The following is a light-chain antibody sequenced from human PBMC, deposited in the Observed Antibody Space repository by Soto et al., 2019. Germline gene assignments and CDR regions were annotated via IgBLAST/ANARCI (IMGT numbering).Light chain of an antibody. J-gene: IGLJ3*02. Sequence: QPVLTQPPSVSGAPGQRVTISCTGSSSNIGAGYDVHWYQQLPGTAPKLLIFGNNNRPSGVPDRFSGSKSGTSASLAITGLQAEDEADYYCQSYDSSVSGWVFGGGTKLTVL. V-gene: IGLV1-40*01. CDR2: GNN. CDR1: SSNIGAGYD. CDR3: QSYDSSVSGWV.